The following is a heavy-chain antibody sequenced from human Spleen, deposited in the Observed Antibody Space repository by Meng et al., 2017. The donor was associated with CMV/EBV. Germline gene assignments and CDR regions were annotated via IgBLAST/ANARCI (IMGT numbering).Heavy chain of an antibody. Sequence: GESLKISCTASGFTFSSYSMNWVRQVPGKGLEWVAFVRYDGSNKYYADSVKGRFTISRDNSKNTLYLQMNSLRAEDTAVYYCAKDEVSGYSSSGPTDYWGQGTLVTVSS. CDR2: VRYDGSNK. D-gene: IGHD6-6*01. V-gene: IGHV3-30*02. J-gene: IGHJ4*02. CDR3: AKDEVSGYSSSGPTDY. CDR1: GFTFSSYS.